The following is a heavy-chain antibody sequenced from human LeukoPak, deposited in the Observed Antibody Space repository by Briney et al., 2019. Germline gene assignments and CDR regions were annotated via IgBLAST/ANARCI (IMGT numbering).Heavy chain of an antibody. CDR1: GGSISSGSYY. CDR2: IYTSGST. V-gene: IGHV4-61*02. Sequence: SETLSLTCTVSGGSISSGSYYWSWIRQPAGKGLEWIGRIYTSGSTNYNPSLKSRVTISVDTSKNQFSLKLSSVTAADTAVYYCARDIYARVTRGYYYYYMDVWGKGTTVTISS. D-gene: IGHD4-17*01. J-gene: IGHJ6*03. CDR3: ARDIYARVTRGYYYYYMDV.